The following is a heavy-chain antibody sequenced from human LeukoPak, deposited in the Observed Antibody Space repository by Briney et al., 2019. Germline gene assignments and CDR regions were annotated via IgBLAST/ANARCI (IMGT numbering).Heavy chain of an antibody. CDR1: GFTFSSYS. J-gene: IGHJ4*02. CDR3: ARDISSLALAGTPGDY. CDR2: ISSSSSTI. V-gene: IGHV3-48*01. Sequence: GGSLRLSCAASGFTFSSYSMNWVRQAPGKGLEWVSYISSSSSTIYYADSVKGRFNISRDNAKNSLYLQMHSLRAEDTSVYFCARDISSLALAGTPGDYWGQGTLVTVSS. D-gene: IGHD6-19*01.